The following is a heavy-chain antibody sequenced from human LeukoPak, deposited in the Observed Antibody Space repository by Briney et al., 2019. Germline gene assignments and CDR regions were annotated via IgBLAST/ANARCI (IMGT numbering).Heavy chain of an antibody. CDR1: GFTFSSYA. CDR3: AKFLDENWGPHDY. Sequence: GGSLRLSCAASGFTFSSYAMSWVRQAPGKGLEWVSAVSRSGGSTYYAESGKGRFTISRDNSKNTLHLQVNSLRAEDTAIYYCAKFLDENWGPHDYWGQGTLVTVSS. J-gene: IGHJ4*02. D-gene: IGHD7-27*01. CDR2: VSRSGGST. V-gene: IGHV3-23*01.